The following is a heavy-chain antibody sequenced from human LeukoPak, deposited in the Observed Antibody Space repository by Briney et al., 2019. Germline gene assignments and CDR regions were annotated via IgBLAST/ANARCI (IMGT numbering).Heavy chain of an antibody. CDR2: IYTSGST. CDR3: AREASWYYFDY. CDR1: GGSISSGSYY. J-gene: IGHJ4*02. D-gene: IGHD6-13*01. Sequence: SVTLSLTCTVSGGSISSGSYYWSWIRQPAGKGLEWIGRIYTSGSTNYNPSLKSRVTISVDTSKNQFSLKLSSVTAADTAVYYCAREASWYYFDYWGQGTLVTVSS. V-gene: IGHV4-61*02.